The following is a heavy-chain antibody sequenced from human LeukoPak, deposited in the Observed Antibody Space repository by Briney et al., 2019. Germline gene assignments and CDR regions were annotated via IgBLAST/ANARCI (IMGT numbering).Heavy chain of an antibody. V-gene: IGHV3-30*18. J-gene: IGHJ4*02. CDR1: GFTFSSYG. D-gene: IGHD6-13*01. CDR2: ISYDGSNK. Sequence: GGSLRLSCAASGFTFSSYGMHWVRQAPGKGLEWVAVISYDGSNKYYADSVKGRFTISRDNSKNTLYLQMNSLRAEDTAVYYCAKGAFAAAAGTHFDYWGQGTLVTVSS. CDR3: AKGAFAAAAGTHFDY.